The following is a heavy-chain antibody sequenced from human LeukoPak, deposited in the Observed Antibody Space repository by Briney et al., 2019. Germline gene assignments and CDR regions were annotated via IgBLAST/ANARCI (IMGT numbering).Heavy chain of an antibody. J-gene: IGHJ6*02. D-gene: IGHD3-22*01. CDR1: GYTFTSYY. Sequence: GASVKVSCKASGYTFTSYYMHWVRQAPGQGLEWMGVINPSGGSTSYAQKFQGRVTMTTDTSTSTAYMELRSLRSDDTAVYYCARDNYYDSSGYYPLDYYYYGMDVWGQGTTVTVSS. V-gene: IGHV1-46*01. CDR2: INPSGGST. CDR3: ARDNYYDSSGYYPLDYYYYGMDV.